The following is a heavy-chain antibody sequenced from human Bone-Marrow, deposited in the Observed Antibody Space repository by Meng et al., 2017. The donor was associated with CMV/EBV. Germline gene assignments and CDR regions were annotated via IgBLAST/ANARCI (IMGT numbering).Heavy chain of an antibody. J-gene: IGHJ6*02. CDR1: GDSINSKIYY. V-gene: IGHV4-39*01. Sequence: SETLSLTCTVSGDSINSKIYYWGWVRQPPGKGLEWIGSVSYSGSTQYNPSLKSRVTISVDTSKNHFSLKLSSVTAADTDIYYCARHAYSTSSPYYYYGLDVWGQGTTVTVSS. CDR3: ARHAYSTSSPYYYYGLDV. D-gene: IGHD6-6*01. CDR2: VSYSGST.